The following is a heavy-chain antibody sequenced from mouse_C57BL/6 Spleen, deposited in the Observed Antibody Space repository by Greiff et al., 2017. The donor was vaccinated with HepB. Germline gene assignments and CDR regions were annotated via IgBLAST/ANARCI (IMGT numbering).Heavy chain of an antibody. J-gene: IGHJ2*01. CDR1: GYAFSSSW. V-gene: IGHV1-82*01. CDR3: ARWGNYSNFYFDY. D-gene: IGHD2-5*01. CDR2: IYPGDGDT. Sequence: QVQLQQSGPELVKPGASVKISCKASGYAFSSSWMNWVKQRPGKGLEWIGRIYPGDGDTNYNGKFKGKATLTADKSSSTAYMQLSSLTSEDSAVYFCARWGNYSNFYFDYWGQGTTLTVSS.